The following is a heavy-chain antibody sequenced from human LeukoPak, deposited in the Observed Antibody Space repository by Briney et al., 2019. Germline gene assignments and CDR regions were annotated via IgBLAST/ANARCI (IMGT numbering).Heavy chain of an antibody. Sequence: PSETLSLTCSVSGGSVSSGSYYWSWIRQPPGKGLEWIGYIYYSGSTNYNPSLKRRVTISVDTSKNQFSLKLSSVTAADTAVYYCARGYYYGSGSYPYFDYWGQGTLVTVSS. CDR1: GGSVSSGSYY. CDR2: IYYSGST. J-gene: IGHJ4*02. D-gene: IGHD3-10*01. V-gene: IGHV4-61*01. CDR3: ARGYYYGSGSYPYFDY.